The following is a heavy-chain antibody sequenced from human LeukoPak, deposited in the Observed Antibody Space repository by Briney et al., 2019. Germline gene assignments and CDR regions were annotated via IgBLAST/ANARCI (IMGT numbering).Heavy chain of an antibody. CDR3: ARGLIAAAGPSPGN. CDR1: GFTFSSYS. CDR2: SSSSSSYI. J-gene: IGHJ4*02. Sequence: GALRLSCAASGFTFSSYSMNWVRQAPGKGLEWVSSSSSSSSYIYCADSVKGRFTISRDNAKNSLYLQMNSLRAEDTAVYYCARGLIAAAGPSPGNWGQGTLVTVSS. V-gene: IGHV3-21*01. D-gene: IGHD6-13*01.